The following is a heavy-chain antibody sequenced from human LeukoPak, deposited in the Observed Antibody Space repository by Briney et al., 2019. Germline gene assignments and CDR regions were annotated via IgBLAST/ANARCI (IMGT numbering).Heavy chain of an antibody. J-gene: IGHJ4*02. V-gene: IGHV3-7*01. CDR3: ARDSAGNDY. Sequence: GGSLRLSCAASGFTFTTDPMHWVRQTPGKGLEWVANIKQDGSEKYYVDSVKGRFTISRDNAKNSLYLQMNSLRAEDTAMYYCARDSAGNDYWGQGTLVTVSS. D-gene: IGHD6-13*01. CDR1: GFTFTTDP. CDR2: IKQDGSEK.